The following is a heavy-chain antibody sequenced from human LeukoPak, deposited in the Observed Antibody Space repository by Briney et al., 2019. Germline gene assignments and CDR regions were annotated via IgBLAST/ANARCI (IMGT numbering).Heavy chain of an antibody. CDR2: ISYDGSDR. CDR1: GFTFSSYG. J-gene: IGHJ4*02. V-gene: IGHV3-30*18. D-gene: IGHD6-13*01. Sequence: GGSLRLSCVASGFTFSSYGMHWVRQAPGKGPEWVAVISYDGSDRYYANFVKGRFTISRDNSKNTLYLQMNSLRAEDTAVYYCAKEEIAAAGGDYWGQGTLVTVSS. CDR3: AKEEIAAAGGDY.